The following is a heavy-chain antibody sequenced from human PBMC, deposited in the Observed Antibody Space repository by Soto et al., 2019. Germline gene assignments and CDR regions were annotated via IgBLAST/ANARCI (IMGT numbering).Heavy chain of an antibody. D-gene: IGHD2-21*02. J-gene: IGHJ4*02. CDR2: ISYDGSNK. CDR1: GFTFSSYG. CDR3: ARDRRAVVTPLFDY. V-gene: IGHV3-30*03. Sequence: QVQLVESGGGVVQPGRSLRLSCAASGFTFSSYGMHWVRQAPGKGLEWVAVISYDGSNKYYADSVKGRFTISRDNSKNTLYLQMNSLRAEDTAVYYCARDRRAVVTPLFDYWGQGTLVTVSS.